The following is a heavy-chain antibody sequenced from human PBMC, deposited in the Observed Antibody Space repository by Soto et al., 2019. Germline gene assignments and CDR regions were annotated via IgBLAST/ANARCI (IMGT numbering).Heavy chain of an antibody. D-gene: IGHD6-19*01. CDR3: ALRRRGSVWYVDY. Sequence: PGESLKISCKGSGYSFTSYWISWVRQMPGKGLEWMGYIDPSDSYTSYSPSFQGHVTISADKSISTAYLQWSSLKASDTAIYYCALRRRGSVWYVDYWGQGTLVNVSS. CDR2: IDPSDSYT. CDR1: GYSFTSYW. J-gene: IGHJ4*02. V-gene: IGHV5-10-1*01.